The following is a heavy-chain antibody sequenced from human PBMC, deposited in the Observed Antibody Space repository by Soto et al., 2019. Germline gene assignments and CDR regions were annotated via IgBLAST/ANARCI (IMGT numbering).Heavy chain of an antibody. CDR3: ARERYQVISDGMDV. V-gene: IGHV1-2*02. D-gene: IGHD2-2*01. J-gene: IGHJ6*02. CDR2: INPEAGGT. CDR1: VSTFTGYD. Sequence: GASVKVSCKASVSTFTGYDVHWVRETPGQGLEWMGWINPEAGGTSYAQKFQGRVTLSRATSINTAYLELSRLRFDDAAVYFCARERYQVISDGMDVWDQGTTGTVSS.